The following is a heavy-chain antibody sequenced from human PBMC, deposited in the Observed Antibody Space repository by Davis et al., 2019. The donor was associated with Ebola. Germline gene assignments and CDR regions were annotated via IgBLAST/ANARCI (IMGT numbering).Heavy chain of an antibody. CDR1: GASFSGYY. Sequence: MPSETLTPTFAAHGASFSGYYWSWIRQPPGKGLEWIGEIIHNGSTNYNPSLKSRVTISVDTSKNNFSLKLSPVTAADTAVYYCARRDYGDLDYWGQGTLVTVSS. V-gene: IGHV4-34*12. CDR2: IIHNGST. J-gene: IGHJ4*01. D-gene: IGHD4-17*01. CDR3: ARRDYGDLDY.